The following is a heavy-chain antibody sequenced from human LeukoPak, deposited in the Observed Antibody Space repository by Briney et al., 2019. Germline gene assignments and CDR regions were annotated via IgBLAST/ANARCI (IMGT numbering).Heavy chain of an antibody. CDR1: GFTFSSYS. CDR2: ISSSSSYI. V-gene: IGHV3-21*01. J-gene: IGHJ6*02. D-gene: IGHD3-10*01. Sequence: PGGSLRLSCAASGFTFSSYSMNWVRQAPGKGLEWVSSISSSSSYIYYADSVKGRFTISRDNAKNSLYLQMNSLRAEDTAVYYCARDRDRSVWFGELLTPNKRIGYYYYGMDVWGQGTTVTVSS. CDR3: ARDRDRSVWFGELLTPNKRIGYYYYGMDV.